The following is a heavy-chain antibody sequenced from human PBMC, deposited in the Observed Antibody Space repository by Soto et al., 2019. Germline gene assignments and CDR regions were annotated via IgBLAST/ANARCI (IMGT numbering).Heavy chain of an antibody. CDR2: IDGDGGDT. Sequence: EVQLLESGGGLIHLGGSLRLAGLAPGITFNPNAMIWVPQAPGRGLEWVSAIDGDGGDTFFADFVKGRFTMSRDNSKNTVYLHMRSLTAEDTALYYCARGRLAVGSDWFDSWGPGTLVTVSS. CDR3: ARGRLAVGSDWFDS. D-gene: IGHD1-26*01. CDR1: GITFNPNA. J-gene: IGHJ5*01. V-gene: IGHV3-23*01.